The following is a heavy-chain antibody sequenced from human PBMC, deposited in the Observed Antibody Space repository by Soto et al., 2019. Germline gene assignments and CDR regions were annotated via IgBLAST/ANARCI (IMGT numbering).Heavy chain of an antibody. D-gene: IGHD3-10*01. CDR3: AKDHMVRGVDYYYYGMDV. Sequence: SGGGVVQPGRSLRLSCAASGFTFSSYGMHWVRQAPGKGLEWVAVISYDGSNKYYADSVKGRFTISRDNSKNTLYLQMNSLRAEDTAVYYCAKDHMVRGVDYYYYGMDVWGQGTTVTVSS. J-gene: IGHJ6*02. CDR1: GFTFSSYG. CDR2: ISYDGSNK. V-gene: IGHV3-30*18.